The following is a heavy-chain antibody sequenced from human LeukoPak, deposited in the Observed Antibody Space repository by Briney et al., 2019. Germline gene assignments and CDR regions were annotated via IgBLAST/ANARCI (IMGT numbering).Heavy chain of an antibody. V-gene: IGHV3-23*01. Sequence: GGSLRLSCTASGFTFSSYAMTWVRQAPRKGLEWVSTISISDDITYYADSVKGRFIISRDNFQNTLDLQLNALRPEDTAVYYCAKGATYGYQPDYWGQGTLVTVSS. CDR1: GFTFSSYA. D-gene: IGHD5-18*01. CDR2: ISISDDIT. CDR3: AKGATYGYQPDY. J-gene: IGHJ4*02.